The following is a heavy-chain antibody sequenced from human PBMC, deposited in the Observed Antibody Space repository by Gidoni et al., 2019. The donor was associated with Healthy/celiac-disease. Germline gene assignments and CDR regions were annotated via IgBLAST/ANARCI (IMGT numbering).Heavy chain of an antibody. CDR1: GGSFSGYY. CDR3: ARRGVWGSYRVYNWFDP. Sequence: QVQLQQWGAGLLKPSETLSLTCAVYGGSFSGYYWSWIRQPPGKGLEWIGEINHSGSTNYHPSLNSRVTISVDTSKNQFSLKLSSVTAADTAVYYCARRGVWGSYRVYNWFDPWGQGTLVTVSS. D-gene: IGHD3-16*02. J-gene: IGHJ5*02. CDR2: INHSGST. V-gene: IGHV4-34*01.